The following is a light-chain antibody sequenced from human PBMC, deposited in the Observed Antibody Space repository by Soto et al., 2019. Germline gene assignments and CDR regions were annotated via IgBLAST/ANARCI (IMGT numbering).Light chain of an antibody. V-gene: IGKV3-15*01. Sequence: TVMTQSPATLSVSPGERPTLSCRASQSVSSNLAWYQQKPGQAPRLLIYDASTRATGSPARFSGSGSGTEFTLANSSLQSEDFAVYYCQQYNTWPLTFGAGTRVDIK. CDR3: QQYNTWPLT. CDR1: QSVSSN. J-gene: IGKJ3*01. CDR2: DAS.